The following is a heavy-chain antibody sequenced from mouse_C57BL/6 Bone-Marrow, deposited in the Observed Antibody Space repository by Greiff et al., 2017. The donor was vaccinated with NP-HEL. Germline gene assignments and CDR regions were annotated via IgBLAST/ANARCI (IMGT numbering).Heavy chain of an antibody. Sequence: EVQLQQSGPVLVKPGASVKMSCKASGYTFTDYYMNWVKQSHAKSLEWIGVINPYNGGTSYNQKFKGKATLTVDKSSSTAYMELNSLTSEDSAVYYCASYYEAFYFDYWGQGTTLTVSS. V-gene: IGHV1-19*01. CDR1: GYTFTDYY. D-gene: IGHD2-4*01. J-gene: IGHJ2*01. CDR2: INPYNGGT. CDR3: ASYYEAFYFDY.